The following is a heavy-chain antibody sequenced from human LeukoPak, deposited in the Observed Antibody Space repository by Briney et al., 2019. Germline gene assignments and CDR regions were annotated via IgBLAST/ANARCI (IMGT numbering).Heavy chain of an antibody. J-gene: IGHJ4*02. CDR2: INSDGSIT. V-gene: IGHV3-74*01. CDR1: GFTFNNFW. CDR3: AREGWGGY. Sequence: PGGSLRLSCAASGFTFNNFWMHWVRQVPGKGLVWVSRINSDGSITNYADSVKGRFTISRDNAKNTVYLQMNSLRVEDTAVYYCAREGWGGYWGQGTLVTVSS. D-gene: IGHD3-16*01.